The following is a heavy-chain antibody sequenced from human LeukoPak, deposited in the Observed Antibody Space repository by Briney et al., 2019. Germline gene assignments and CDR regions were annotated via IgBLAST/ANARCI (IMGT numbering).Heavy chain of an antibody. CDR1: GFTFSSYA. Sequence: PGRSLRLSCAASGFTFSSYAMHWVRQAPGKGLEWVTVISYDGSNKYYADSVKGRFTISRDNSKNTLYLQMNSLRAEDTAVYYCARDSIAARPPIYYYYYMDVWGKGTTVTVSS. J-gene: IGHJ6*03. D-gene: IGHD6-6*01. CDR2: ISYDGSNK. CDR3: ARDSIAARPPIYYYYYMDV. V-gene: IGHV3-30*01.